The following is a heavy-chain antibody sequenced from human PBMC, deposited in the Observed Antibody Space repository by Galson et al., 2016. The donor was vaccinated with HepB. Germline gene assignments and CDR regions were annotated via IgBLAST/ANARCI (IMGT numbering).Heavy chain of an antibody. V-gene: IGHV1-69*13. J-gene: IGHJ3*02. CDR2: IIPIFGRA. Sequence: SVKVSCKASGGTFNSFAISWVRQAPGQGLEWMGGIIPIFGRANYAHKFQARVTITADESTSTAYMELTSRGSEDTAVYYCATPSEDYDNSGIMAEAFDIWGQETMVTVSS. CDR1: GGTFNSFA. D-gene: IGHD3-22*01. CDR3: ATPSEDYDNSGIMAEAFDI.